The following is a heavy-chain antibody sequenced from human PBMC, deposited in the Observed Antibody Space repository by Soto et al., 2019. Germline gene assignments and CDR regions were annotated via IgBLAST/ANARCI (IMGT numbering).Heavy chain of an antibody. V-gene: IGHV1-18*01. Sequence: ASVKVSCTASGYTFTSYGISWVRQAPGQGLEWMGWISAYNGNTNYAQKLQGRVTMTTDTSTSTAYMELRSLRSDDTAVYYCARSIVVVTALDYWGQGTLVTVSS. CDR3: ARSIVVVTALDY. CDR1: GYTFTSYG. D-gene: IGHD2-21*02. J-gene: IGHJ4*02. CDR2: ISAYNGNT.